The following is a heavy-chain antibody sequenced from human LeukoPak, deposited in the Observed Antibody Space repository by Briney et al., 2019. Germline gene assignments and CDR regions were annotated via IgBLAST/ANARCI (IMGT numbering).Heavy chain of an antibody. CDR2: IDGDGSST. J-gene: IGHJ3*02. CDR1: GFTFSRYW. Sequence: PGGSLRLSCAASGFTFSRYWMHWVRQVPGKGLVWGSRIDGDGSSTSYADFVKGRFTISRDNAQNTLYLQMNSLRGEDKAVYFCLRVFCAGGGKKGFDMCGQGPMVTVSS. V-gene: IGHV3-74*01. D-gene: IGHD3-3*01. CDR3: LRVFCAGGGKKGFDM.